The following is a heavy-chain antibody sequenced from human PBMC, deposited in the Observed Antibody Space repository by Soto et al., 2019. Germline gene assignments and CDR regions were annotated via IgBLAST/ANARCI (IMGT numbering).Heavy chain of an antibody. J-gene: IGHJ6*02. CDR2: ISGSGGST. D-gene: IGHD3-10*01. Sequence: EVQLLESGGGLVQPGGSLRLSCAASGFTFSSYAMSWVRQAPGKGLEWVSAISGSGGSTYYADSVKGRFTISRDNSKNTLYLQMNSLRAEDTAVYYCAKKIEVGFGRSYGMDVWGQGTTVTVSS. CDR1: GFTFSSYA. V-gene: IGHV3-23*01. CDR3: AKKIEVGFGRSYGMDV.